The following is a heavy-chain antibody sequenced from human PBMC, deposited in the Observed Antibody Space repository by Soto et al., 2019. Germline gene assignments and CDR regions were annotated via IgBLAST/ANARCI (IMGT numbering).Heavy chain of an antibody. J-gene: IGHJ5*02. V-gene: IGHV4-39*01. Sequence: QLQLQESGPGLVKPSETLSLTCTVSGGSISSSSYYWGWIRQPPGKGLEWIGSIYYSGSTYYNPSLKSRVTISVDTYKNQFSLKLSSVTAADTAVYYCARHPTGAITMIPAPGNWFDPWGQGTLVTVSS. D-gene: IGHD3-22*01. CDR1: GGSISSSSYY. CDR2: IYYSGST. CDR3: ARHPTGAITMIPAPGNWFDP.